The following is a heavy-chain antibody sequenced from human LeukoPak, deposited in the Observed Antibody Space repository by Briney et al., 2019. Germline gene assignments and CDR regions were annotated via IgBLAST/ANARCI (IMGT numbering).Heavy chain of an antibody. J-gene: IGHJ4*02. Sequence: SETLSLTCTVSGASISSYYWSWIRQPPGKGLEWVGYIYYSGSTNYNPSLKSRVTISLDTSKNQFSLKLSSVTAADTAVYYCAGSGGSYLVRTLPTYDYWGQGTLVTVSS. CDR3: AGSGGSYLVRTLPTYDY. D-gene: IGHD3-16*02. CDR2: IYYSGST. CDR1: GASISSYY. V-gene: IGHV4-59*08.